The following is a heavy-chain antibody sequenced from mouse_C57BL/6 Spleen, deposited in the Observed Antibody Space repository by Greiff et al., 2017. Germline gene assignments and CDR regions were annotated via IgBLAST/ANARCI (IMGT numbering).Heavy chain of an antibody. V-gene: IGHV1-80*01. CDR3: ARGQLGHNYDAMDY. CDR2: IDPGDGDT. D-gene: IGHD3-1*01. Sequence: QVQLQQSGAELVKPGASVKISCKASGYAFSSYWMNWVKQRPGKGLEWIGKIDPGDGDTNYNGKFKGKATLTADKSSSTAYMQLSSLTSEDSAVYCCARGQLGHNYDAMDYWGQGTSVTVSS. CDR1: GYAFSSYW. J-gene: IGHJ4*01.